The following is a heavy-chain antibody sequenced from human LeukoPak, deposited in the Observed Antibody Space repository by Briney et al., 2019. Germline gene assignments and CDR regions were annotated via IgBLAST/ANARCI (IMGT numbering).Heavy chain of an antibody. Sequence: SETLSLTCTVSGGSISSGSYYWSWIRQPAGKGLEWIGRIYTSGSTNYNPSLKSQVTISVDTSKNQFSLKLSSVTAADTAVYYCARGGYSYGSVYWGQGTLVTVSS. D-gene: IGHD5-18*01. CDR2: IYTSGST. J-gene: IGHJ4*02. V-gene: IGHV4-61*02. CDR3: ARGGYSYGSVY. CDR1: GGSISSGSYY.